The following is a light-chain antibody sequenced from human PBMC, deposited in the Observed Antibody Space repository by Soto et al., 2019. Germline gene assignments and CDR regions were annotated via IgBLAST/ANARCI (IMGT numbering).Light chain of an antibody. CDR1: QSVGRY. Sequence: EIVLTQSPAILSLSPGERATLSCRASQSVGRYLVWYQQKPGQAPSLLIYDASNRATGVPARFSGRGSGTDFTLTISSLESEDFAVYYCQHRNNWPWTLGQGTRVEIK. J-gene: IGKJ1*01. V-gene: IGKV3-11*01. CDR2: DAS. CDR3: QHRNNWPWT.